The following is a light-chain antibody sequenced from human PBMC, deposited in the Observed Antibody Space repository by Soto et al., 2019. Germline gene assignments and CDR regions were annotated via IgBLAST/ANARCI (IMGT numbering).Light chain of an antibody. V-gene: IGKV3-20*01. Sequence: ETVLTQSPGTVSLSPGERATLSCTTSQSVRRNYLAWYQQNPGQAPRLLIYGVFSRATGIPDRFSGSASGTDFTLTISGLEPEDSAVYSCQHYDGSPRTFGQGTKLEI. CDR1: QSVRRNY. J-gene: IGKJ2*01. CDR2: GVF. CDR3: QHYDGSPRT.